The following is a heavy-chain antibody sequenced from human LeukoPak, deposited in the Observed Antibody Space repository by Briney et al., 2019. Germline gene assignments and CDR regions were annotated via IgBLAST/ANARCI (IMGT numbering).Heavy chain of an antibody. V-gene: IGHV4-39*01. J-gene: IGHJ5*02. CDR2: IYYSGST. D-gene: IGHD5-24*01. CDR3: ASYDLRSLQAWVDP. Sequence: SETLSLTCTVSGGSISSSSYYWGWIRQPPGKGLEWIGSIYYSGSTYYNPSLKSRVTISVDTSKNQFSLKLSSVTAADTAVYYCASYDLRSLQAWVDPWGQGTLVTVSS. CDR1: GGSISSSSYY.